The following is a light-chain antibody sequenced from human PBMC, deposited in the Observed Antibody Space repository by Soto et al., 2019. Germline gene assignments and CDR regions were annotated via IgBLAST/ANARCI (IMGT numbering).Light chain of an antibody. V-gene: IGKV1-5*03. CDR3: QQYDSWPLT. CDR2: KAS. J-gene: IGKJ4*01. CDR1: QIISTW. Sequence: DIQMTQSPSTLSASVGDRVTITCRASQIISTWLAWYQQKPGKAPNLLIYKASRLESGVPSRFSGSGSGTEFTLPISSLQPDDFATYYCQQYDSWPLTFGGGTKVEIK.